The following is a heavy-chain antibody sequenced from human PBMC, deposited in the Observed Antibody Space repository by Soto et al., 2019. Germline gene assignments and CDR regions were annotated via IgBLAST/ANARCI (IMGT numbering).Heavy chain of an antibody. V-gene: IGHV4-4*02. D-gene: IGHD5-18*01. CDR2: IYHSGST. CDR3: ARVEIQLWTFDY. Sequence: SETLSLTCTVSGGSIISSNWWSWVRQPPGKGLEWIGEIYHSGSTNYNPSLKSRVTISVDKSKNQFSLKLSSVTAADTAVYYCARVEIQLWTFDYWGQGTLVTVSS. CDR1: GGSIISSNW. J-gene: IGHJ4*02.